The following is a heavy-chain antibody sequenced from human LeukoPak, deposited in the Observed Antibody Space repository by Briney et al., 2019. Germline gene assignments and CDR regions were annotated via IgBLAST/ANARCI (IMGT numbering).Heavy chain of an antibody. D-gene: IGHD6-6*01. V-gene: IGHV5-10-1*01. Sequence: NLGESLKISCKGSGYSCTSYCITWVRQMPGKGLEWMGKIDPSDSYTNYSPSFQGHVTISADKSISTAYLQWSSLKASDTAMYYCARVDQQLADYWGQGTLVTVSS. J-gene: IGHJ4*02. CDR3: ARVDQQLADY. CDR1: GYSCTSYC. CDR2: IDPSDSYT.